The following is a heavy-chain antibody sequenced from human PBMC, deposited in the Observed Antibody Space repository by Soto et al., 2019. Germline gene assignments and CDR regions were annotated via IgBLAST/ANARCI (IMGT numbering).Heavy chain of an antibody. CDR3: TRGEYCIGNGGCHTGGYYYGMDV. D-gene: IGHD2-8*01. CDR1: GFRFSNYD. V-gene: IGHV3-13*01. J-gene: IGHJ6*02. Sequence: GGSLRLSCAASGFRFSNYDMHWVRQGTGKGLEWVAGIDTTGDTYYPGSVKGQFTISRENAKNSMYLQMSNLRAEDTAVYYCTRGEYCIGNGGCHTGGYYYGMDVWGQGTTVTVSS. CDR2: IDTTGDT.